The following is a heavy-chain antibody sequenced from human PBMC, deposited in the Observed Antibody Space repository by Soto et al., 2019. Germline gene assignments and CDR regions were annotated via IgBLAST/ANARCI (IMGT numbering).Heavy chain of an antibody. Sequence: SETLSLTCTVSGGSISSGGYYWSWIRQHPGKGLEWIGYIYYSGSTYYNPSLKGRVTISVDTSKNQFSLKLSSVTAADTAVYYCARDVGYPKTPSRNWFDPWGQGTLVTVSS. CDR1: GGSISSGGYY. V-gene: IGHV4-31*03. D-gene: IGHD5-12*01. J-gene: IGHJ5*02. CDR2: IYYSGST. CDR3: ARDVGYPKTPSRNWFDP.